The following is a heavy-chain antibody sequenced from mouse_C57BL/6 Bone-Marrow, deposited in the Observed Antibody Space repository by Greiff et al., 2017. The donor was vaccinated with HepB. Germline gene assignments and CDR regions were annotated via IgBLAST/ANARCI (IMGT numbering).Heavy chain of an antibody. Sequence: EVKVIESGGGLVQPGGSLKLSCAASGFTFSDYYMYWVRQTPEKRLEWVAYISNGGGSTYYPDTVKGRFTISRDNAKNTLYLQMSRLKSEDTAMYYCASLITTVVATSGYFDVWGTGTTVTVSS. V-gene: IGHV5-12*01. CDR1: GFTFSDYY. CDR3: ASLITTVVATSGYFDV. J-gene: IGHJ1*03. CDR2: ISNGGGST. D-gene: IGHD1-1*01.